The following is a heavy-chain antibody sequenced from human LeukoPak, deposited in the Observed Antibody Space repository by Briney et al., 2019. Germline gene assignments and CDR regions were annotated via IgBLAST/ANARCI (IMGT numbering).Heavy chain of an antibody. J-gene: IGHJ4*02. CDR2: IYYSGST. CDR1: GGSISSYY. V-gene: IGHV4-59*01. D-gene: IGHD3/OR15-3a*01. CDR3: ARSHSVWTSFDY. Sequence: SETLSLTCTVSGGSISSYYWRWIRQPPGKGLEWIGYIYYSGSTNYNPSLKSRVTISVDTSKNQFSLKVSSVTAADTAVYYCARSHSVWTSFDYWGQGTLVTVSS.